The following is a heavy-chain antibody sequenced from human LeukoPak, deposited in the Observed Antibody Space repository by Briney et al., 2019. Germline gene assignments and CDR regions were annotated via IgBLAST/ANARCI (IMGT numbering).Heavy chain of an antibody. CDR3: ARVRGSGSYYNEDFDY. D-gene: IGHD3-10*01. Sequence: VASVKVSCKASGYTFTGYYMHWVRQAPGQGLEWMGWISAYNGNTNYAQKLQGRVTMTTDTSTSTAYMELRSLRSDDTAVYYCARVRGSGSYYNEDFDYWGQGTLVTVSS. V-gene: IGHV1-18*04. CDR1: GYTFTGYY. J-gene: IGHJ4*02. CDR2: ISAYNGNT.